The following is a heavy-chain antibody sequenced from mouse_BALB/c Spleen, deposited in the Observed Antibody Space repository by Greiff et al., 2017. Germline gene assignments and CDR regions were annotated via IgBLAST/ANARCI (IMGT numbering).Heavy chain of an antibody. V-gene: IGHV2-9*02. CDR3: ARDSGYRYDYWYFDV. CDR2: IWAGGST. J-gene: IGHJ1*01. CDR1: GFSLTSYG. Sequence: VKLMESGPGLVAPSQSLSITCTVSGFSLTSYGVHWVRQPPGKGLEWLGVIWAGGSTNYNSALMSRLSISKDNSKSQVFLKMNSLQTDDTAMYYCARDSGYRYDYWYFDVWGAGTTVTVSS. D-gene: IGHD2-14*01.